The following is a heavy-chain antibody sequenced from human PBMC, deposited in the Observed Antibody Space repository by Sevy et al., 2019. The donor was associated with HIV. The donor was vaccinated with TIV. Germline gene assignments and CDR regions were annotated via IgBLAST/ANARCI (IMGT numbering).Heavy chain of an antibody. D-gene: IGHD1-26*01. CDR1: GYTFTSYD. J-gene: IGHJ6*02. CDR2: MNPNSGNT. V-gene: IGHV1-8*01. Sequence: ASVKVSCKASGYTFTSYDINWVRQATGQGLEWMGWMNPNSGNTGYAQKFQGRVTMTRNTSISTAYMELGSLRSEDTAVYYCARGELLVYYYYGMDVWGQGTTVTVSS. CDR3: ARGELLVYYYYGMDV.